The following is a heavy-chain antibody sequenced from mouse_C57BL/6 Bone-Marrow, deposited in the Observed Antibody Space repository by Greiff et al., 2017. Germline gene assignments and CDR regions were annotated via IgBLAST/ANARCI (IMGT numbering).Heavy chain of an antibody. CDR3: TRVTTVVADY. CDR1: GFTFSSYA. D-gene: IGHD1-1*01. J-gene: IGHJ2*01. Sequence: EVNVVESGEGLVKPGGSLKLSCAASGFTFSSYAMSWVRQTPEKRLEWVAYISSGGDYICYADTVKGRFTISRDNARNTLYLQMSILKSEDTAMYYCTRVTTVVADYWGQGTTLTVSS. CDR2: ISSGGDYI. V-gene: IGHV5-9-1*02.